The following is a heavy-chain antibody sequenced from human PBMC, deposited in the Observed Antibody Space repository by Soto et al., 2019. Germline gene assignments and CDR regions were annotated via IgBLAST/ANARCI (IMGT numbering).Heavy chain of an antibody. D-gene: IGHD2-15*01. Sequence: QVQLVESGGGVVQPGRSLRLSCAASGFTFSSYGMHWVRQAPGKGLEWVAVIWYDGSNKYYADSVKGRFTISRDNSKNTLYLQMNSLRAEDTAVYYCARENAILSFFDYWGQGTLVTVSS. V-gene: IGHV3-33*01. CDR1: GFTFSSYG. CDR2: IWYDGSNK. CDR3: ARENAILSFFDY. J-gene: IGHJ4*02.